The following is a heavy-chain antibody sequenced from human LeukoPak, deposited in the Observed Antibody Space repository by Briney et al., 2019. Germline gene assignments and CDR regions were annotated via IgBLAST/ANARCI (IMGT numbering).Heavy chain of an antibody. V-gene: IGHV3-9*03. D-gene: IGHD6-19*01. Sequence: PGGSLRLSCAASGFTFSSYAMNWVRQAPGKGLEWVSGISWNSGSIGYADSVKGRFTISRDNAKNSLYLQMNSLRAEDMALYYCAKDKGSSGWYYAFDIWGQGTMVTVSS. CDR1: GFTFSSYA. CDR3: AKDKGSSGWYYAFDI. CDR2: ISWNSGSI. J-gene: IGHJ3*02.